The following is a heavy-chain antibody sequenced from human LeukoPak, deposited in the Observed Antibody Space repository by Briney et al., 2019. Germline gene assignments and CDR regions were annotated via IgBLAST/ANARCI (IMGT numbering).Heavy chain of an antibody. V-gene: IGHV3-11*01. J-gene: IGHJ1*01. CDR3: ARDGRIAAAGTVQH. Sequence: GGSLRLSCAASGFAFSDYYMSWIRQAPGKGLEWVSYISSSGSTIYYADSVKGRFTISRDNAKNSLYLQMNSLRAEDTAVYYCARDGRIAAAGTVQHWGQGTLVTVSS. D-gene: IGHD6-13*01. CDR1: GFAFSDYY. CDR2: ISSSGSTI.